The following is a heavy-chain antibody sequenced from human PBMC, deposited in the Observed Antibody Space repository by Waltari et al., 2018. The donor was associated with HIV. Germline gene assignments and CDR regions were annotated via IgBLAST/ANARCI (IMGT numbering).Heavy chain of an antibody. CDR2: IDQSGAS. J-gene: IGHJ6*02. D-gene: IGHD1-1*01. Sequence: QVQLQQWGAGQVKPSETLSLTCLLSGGSFSGFYWTWVRTPPGKGLEWIGEIDQSGASRFNPSLKRRITISMDTSRSHFALKLSPVSPADTAVYYCARGPSLRAFRGNLYFNSSLDVWGQGTTVTVSS. CDR3: ARGPSLRAFRGNLYFNSSLDV. V-gene: IGHV4-34*02. CDR1: GGSFSGFY.